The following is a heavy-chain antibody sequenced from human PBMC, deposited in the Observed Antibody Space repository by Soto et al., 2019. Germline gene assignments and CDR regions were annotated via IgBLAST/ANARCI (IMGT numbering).Heavy chain of an antibody. J-gene: IGHJ5*02. D-gene: IGHD2-2*01. CDR1: GFSLRSYW. V-gene: IGHV3-7*01. CDR2: INQEGRES. Sequence: GGSLRLSCVASGFSLRSYWRMWVRQAPGKGLEWVANINQEGRESHYVDSVKGRFTISRDNAKNSLYLQMNSLRVEDTGLYYCVGSNVVSAWGQGTLVTVSS. CDR3: VGSNVVSA.